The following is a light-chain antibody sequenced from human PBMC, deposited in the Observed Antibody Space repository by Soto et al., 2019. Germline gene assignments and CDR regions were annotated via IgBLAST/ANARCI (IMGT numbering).Light chain of an antibody. J-gene: IGKJ5*01. CDR2: RAS. CDR3: QQYNKWPIT. V-gene: IGKV3-15*01. CDR1: QSVSSSY. Sequence: RMMPQSPSTLSLSKGERATLSCRASQSVSSSYLAWYQQKPGQAPRLLIYRASTRAAGLPDRFSGSGSETDFTLTISSLQSEDFGVYYCQQYNKWPITFAQ.